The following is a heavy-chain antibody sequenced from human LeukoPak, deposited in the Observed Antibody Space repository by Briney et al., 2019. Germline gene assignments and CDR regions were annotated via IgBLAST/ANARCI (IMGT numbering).Heavy chain of an antibody. CDR1: GFTFSSYA. J-gene: IGHJ4*02. V-gene: IGHV3-23*01. CDR2: ISGSGGST. Sequence: GGSLRLSCAASGFTFSSYAMSGVRQAPGKGLEWGSSISGSGGSTYYADSVKGRFTISRDNSRNTLYLQMNSLRAEDTAVYYCAKTIDSSGYRYYFDYWGQGTLVTVSS. CDR3: AKTIDSSGYRYYFDY. D-gene: IGHD3-22*01.